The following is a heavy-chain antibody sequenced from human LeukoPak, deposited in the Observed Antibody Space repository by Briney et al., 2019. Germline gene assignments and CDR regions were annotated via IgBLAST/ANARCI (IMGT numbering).Heavy chain of an antibody. Sequence: PGRSLRLSCAASGFTFSSYGIHWVRQAPGKGLEWVAVISNTGSNKYYADSVKGRFTVSRDSSKNTVYLQMNSLRTEDTAVYYCAKWGSGYYFDYWGQGTLVTVSS. V-gene: IGHV3-30*18. J-gene: IGHJ4*02. CDR1: GFTFSSYG. CDR2: ISNTGSNK. CDR3: AKWGSGYYFDY. D-gene: IGHD3-16*01.